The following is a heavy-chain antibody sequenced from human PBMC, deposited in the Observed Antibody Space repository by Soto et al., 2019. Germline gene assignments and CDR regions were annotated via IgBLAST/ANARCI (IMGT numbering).Heavy chain of an antibody. D-gene: IGHD1-26*01. CDR1: GGSISSYY. V-gene: IGHV4-59*01. CDR2: IYYSGST. CDR3: AGESGSYRRGYYYYGMDV. Sequence: QVQLQESGPGLVKPSETLSLTCTVSGGSISSYYWSWIRQPPGKGLEWIGYIYYSGSTNYNPSLKSRVTISVDTSKNQFSLKLSSVTAADTAVYYCAGESGSYRRGYYYYGMDVWGQGTTVTVSS. J-gene: IGHJ6*02.